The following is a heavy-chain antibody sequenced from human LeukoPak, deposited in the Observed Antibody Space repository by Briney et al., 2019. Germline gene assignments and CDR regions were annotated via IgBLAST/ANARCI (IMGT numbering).Heavy chain of an antibody. Sequence: PGGSLRLSCAASGFTFSSYAMSWVRQAPGKGLEWVSAISGSGGSTYYADSVKGRFTISRDNSKNTLYLQMNSLRAEDTAVYYCAKWGLGGGGWSKVRDGYNRDYYYYYGMDVWGQGTTVTVSS. CDR1: GFTFSSYA. D-gene: IGHD5-24*01. CDR3: AKWGLGGGGWSKVRDGYNRDYYYYYGMDV. V-gene: IGHV3-23*01. J-gene: IGHJ6*02. CDR2: ISGSGGST.